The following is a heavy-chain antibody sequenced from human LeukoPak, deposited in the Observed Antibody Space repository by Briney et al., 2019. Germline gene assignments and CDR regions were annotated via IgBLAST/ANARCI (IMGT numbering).Heavy chain of an antibody. J-gene: IGHJ4*02. CDR2: INPNSGGT. V-gene: IGHV1-2*06. CDR3: ARVGSFLRRITMVRGVIDTLDY. Sequence: ASVKVSCKASGYTFTGYYMHWVRQAPGQGLEWMGRINPNSGGTNYAQKFQGRVTMTRDTSISTAYMELSRLRSDDTAVYYCARVGSFLRRITMVRGVIDTLDYWGQGTLVTVSS. CDR1: GYTFTGYY. D-gene: IGHD3-10*01.